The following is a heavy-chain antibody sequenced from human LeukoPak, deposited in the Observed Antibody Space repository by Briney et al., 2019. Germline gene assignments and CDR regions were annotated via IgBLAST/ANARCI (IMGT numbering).Heavy chain of an antibody. J-gene: IGHJ2*01. D-gene: IGHD3-3*01. V-gene: IGHV1-2*02. CDR2: MNPGTGTT. Sequence: ASVTVSCKASGFVFTGYYMHWVRQAPGQGLEWMGWMNPGTGTTKYSQKFQGRVTMSRDTSSTTAYMELNRLTSDYTAVYYCARDGSGFSPYWYFDLWGRGTLVTVSS. CDR3: ARDGSGFSPYWYFDL. CDR1: GFVFTGYY.